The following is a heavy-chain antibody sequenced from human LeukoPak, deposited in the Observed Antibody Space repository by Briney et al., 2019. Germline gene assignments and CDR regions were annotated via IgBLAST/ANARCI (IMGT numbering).Heavy chain of an antibody. CDR3: ARGPYSYDSSGAFDI. J-gene: IGHJ3*02. CDR2: ISSSGST. D-gene: IGHD3-22*01. V-gene: IGHV4-61*02. Sequence: SETLSLTCTVSGDSISSGDYYWSWIRQPAGKGLEWIGRISSSGSTNYNPSLKSRVTISVDTSKNQFSLKLSSVAAADTAVYFCARGPYSYDSSGAFDIWGQGTMVTVSS. CDR1: GDSISSGDYY.